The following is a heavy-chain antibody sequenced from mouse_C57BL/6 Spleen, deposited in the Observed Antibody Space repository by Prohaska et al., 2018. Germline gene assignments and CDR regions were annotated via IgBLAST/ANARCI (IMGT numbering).Heavy chain of an antibody. CDR2: NRLKSDNYET. V-gene: IGHV6-3*01. J-gene: IGHJ2*01. D-gene: IGHD1-2*01. Sequence: EVKLEESGGGLVQPGGSMKLSCVASGFTFSNYWMNWVRQSPEKGLEWVVINRLKSDNYETHYVESVKGRFTISREDSNSRVYLQKNNIRADDTGIYYCTAAFDYWGQGSALTISS. CDR1: GFTFSNYW. CDR3: TAAFDY.